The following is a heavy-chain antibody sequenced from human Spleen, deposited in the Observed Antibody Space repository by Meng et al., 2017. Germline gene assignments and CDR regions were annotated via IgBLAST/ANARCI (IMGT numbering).Heavy chain of an antibody. D-gene: IGHD4-17*01. Sequence: QVHLQQWGAGLLKPSETLSLTCAVSGGSLSDYYWSWVRQPPGKGLEWIGQIKHSGSTIYTPSLKSRLTMSVDTSKSQFSPTLTSVTAADAAVYYCARGPISVTHDFDSWGQGTLVTVSS. V-gene: IGHV4-34*01. CDR1: GGSLSDYY. CDR3: ARGPISVTHDFDS. CDR2: IKHSGST. J-gene: IGHJ4*02.